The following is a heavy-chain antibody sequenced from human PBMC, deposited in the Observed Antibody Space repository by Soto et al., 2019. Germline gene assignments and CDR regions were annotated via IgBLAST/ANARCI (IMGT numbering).Heavy chain of an antibody. CDR1: GFTVSSKY. CDR2: INRGGSI. CDR3: TNSPTRGDSSSSIKNYYYYYMDV. Sequence: GGSLRLSCAASGFTVSSKYMSWVRQAPGKGLEWVSLINRGGSISYADSAKGRFTISRDNSKNTLYLQMNTLRAEDTAVYYCTNSPTRGDSSSSIKNYYYYYMDVWGKGTTVTVSS. D-gene: IGHD6-6*01. V-gene: IGHV3-66*01. J-gene: IGHJ6*03.